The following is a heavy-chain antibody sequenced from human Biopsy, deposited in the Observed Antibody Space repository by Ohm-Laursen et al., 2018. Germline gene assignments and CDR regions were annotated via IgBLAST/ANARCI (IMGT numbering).Heavy chain of an antibody. J-gene: IGHJ1*01. Sequence: SSVKVSCKTPGGTFSNYGVNWVRQAPGQGLEWLGGNIPILGTGNYAQKFQDRVTVAADTSTSTATMELRSLRSDDTAMYYCATKLTGYFHHWGQGTLVIVSS. CDR1: GGTFSNYG. D-gene: IGHD3-9*01. V-gene: IGHV1-69*06. CDR2: NIPILGTG. CDR3: ATKLTGYFHH.